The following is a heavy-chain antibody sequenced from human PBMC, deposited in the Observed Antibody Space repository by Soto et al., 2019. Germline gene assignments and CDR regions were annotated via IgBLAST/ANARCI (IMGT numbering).Heavy chain of an antibody. CDR1: GYSFTSYW. CDR3: AISLGYSSGWILFGY. V-gene: IGHV5-51*01. Sequence: PGESLKISCKGSGYSFTSYWIGWVRQMPGKGLEWMGIIYPGDSDTRYSPSFQGQVTISADKSISTAYLQWSSLKASDTAMYYCAISLGYSSGWILFGYWGQGNLVTVS. D-gene: IGHD6-19*01. J-gene: IGHJ4*02. CDR2: IYPGDSDT.